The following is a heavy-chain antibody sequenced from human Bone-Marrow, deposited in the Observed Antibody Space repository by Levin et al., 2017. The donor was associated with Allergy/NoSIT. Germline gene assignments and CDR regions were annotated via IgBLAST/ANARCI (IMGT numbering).Heavy chain of an antibody. CDR3: ASRPGADIGPFDY. CDR2: IYRGTDT. J-gene: IGHJ4*02. Sequence: GGSLRLSCAASGITVSSNYMSWVRQAPGKGLEWVSVIYRGTDTYFADSAKGRFSISRDNSKNTLYLQMNSLRAEDTAVYYCASRPGADIGPFDYWGQGTLVTVSS. V-gene: IGHV3-53*01. CDR1: GITVSSNY. D-gene: IGHD3-10*01.